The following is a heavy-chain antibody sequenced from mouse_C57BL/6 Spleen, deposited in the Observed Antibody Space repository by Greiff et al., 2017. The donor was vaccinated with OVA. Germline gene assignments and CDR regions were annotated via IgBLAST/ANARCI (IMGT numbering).Heavy chain of an antibody. CDR3: ASAYYSNYVNFDY. CDR1: GYTFTSYG. V-gene: IGHV1-81*01. Sequence: VQLQESGAEPARPGASVKLSCKASGYTFTSYGISWVKQRPGQGLEWIGEIYPRSGNTYYNEKFKGKATLTADKSSSTAYMELRSLTSEDSAVYFCASAYYSNYVNFDYWGQGTTLTVSS. CDR2: IYPRSGNT. J-gene: IGHJ2*01. D-gene: IGHD2-5*01.